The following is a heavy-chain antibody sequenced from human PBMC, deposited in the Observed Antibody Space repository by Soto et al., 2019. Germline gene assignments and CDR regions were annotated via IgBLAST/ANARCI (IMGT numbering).Heavy chain of an antibody. D-gene: IGHD6-6*01. CDR2: IKQDGSEK. V-gene: IGHV3-7*03. J-gene: IGHJ3*02. Sequence: GESLKISCAASGFTFSSYWMSWVRQAPGKGLEWVANIKQDGSEKYYVDSVKGRFTISRDNAKNSLYLQMNSLRAEDTAVYYCARREYSSSSRAFDIWGQGTMVTVSS. CDR3: ARREYSSSSRAFDI. CDR1: GFTFSSYW.